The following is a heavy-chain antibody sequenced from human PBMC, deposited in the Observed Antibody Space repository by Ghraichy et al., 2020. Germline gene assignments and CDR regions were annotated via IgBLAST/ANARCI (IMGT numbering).Heavy chain of an antibody. CDR2: IYSGGST. CDR3: ARGDPNGDYYRGRAFDI. J-gene: IGHJ3*02. Sequence: GGSLRLSCAASGFTVSSNYMSWVRQAPGKGLEWVSVIYSGGSTYYADSVKGRFTISRDNSKNTLYLQMNSLRAEDTAVYYCARGDPNGDYYRGRAFDIWGQGTMVTVSS. V-gene: IGHV3-53*01. D-gene: IGHD4-17*01. CDR1: GFTVSSNY.